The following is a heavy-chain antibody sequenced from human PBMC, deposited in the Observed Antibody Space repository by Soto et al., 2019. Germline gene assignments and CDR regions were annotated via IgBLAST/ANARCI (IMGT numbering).Heavy chain of an antibody. CDR2: IYYDGSNK. CDR1: GFAFSAYG. J-gene: IGHJ4*02. D-gene: IGHD4-17*01. CDR3: ARVGGTVTSDY. V-gene: IGHV3-33*01. Sequence: VQLVESGGGVVQPGRSLRLSCAASGFAFSAYGMHWVRQAPGKGLEWVEMIYYDGSNKYYADSVKGRFTISRDNSKNTLYLQMSSLRAEDTALYYCARVGGTVTSDYWGQGTLVTVSS.